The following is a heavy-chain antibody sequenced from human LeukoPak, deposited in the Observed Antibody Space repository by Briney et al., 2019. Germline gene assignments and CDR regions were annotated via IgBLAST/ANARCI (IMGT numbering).Heavy chain of an antibody. D-gene: IGHD5-24*01. CDR2: ITGNGGST. V-gene: IGHV3-64D*06. J-gene: IGHJ4*02. CDR1: GFTFSTYI. CDR3: ARRDDYSAYDC. Sequence: GGSLRLSCAASGFTFSTYIIHWVRQAPGQGLETVSAITGNGGSTFYADSVKGRFTISRDNSKNTLYLQMSSLRAEDTAMYYCARRDDYSAYDCWGQGTLVTVSS.